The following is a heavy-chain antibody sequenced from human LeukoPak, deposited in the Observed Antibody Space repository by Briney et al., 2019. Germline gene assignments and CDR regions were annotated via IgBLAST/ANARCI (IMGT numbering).Heavy chain of an antibody. CDR3: ARWVGATAMXXGFDY. V-gene: IGHV4-59*08. CDR2: IYYSGST. J-gene: IGHJ4*02. Sequence: SETLSLTCTVSGGSISSYYWSWIRQPPGKGLEWIGYIYYSGSTNYNPSLKSRVTISVDTSKNQFSLKLSSVTAADTAVYYCARWVGATAMXXGFDYWGQGTLVTVSS. CDR1: GGSISSYY. D-gene: IGHD5-18*01.